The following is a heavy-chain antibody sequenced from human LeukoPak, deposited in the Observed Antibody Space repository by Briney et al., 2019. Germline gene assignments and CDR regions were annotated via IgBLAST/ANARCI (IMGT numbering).Heavy chain of an antibody. V-gene: IGHV1-8*01. D-gene: IGHD1-26*01. Sequence: GASVKVSCKACVYTFTSYDIKWVRQATGQGLEWMGWMNPNSDNTGYAQKFQGRVTMTRNTSISTAYMELSSLRSEDTAVYYCARAYSGSLLAAGWFDPWGQGTLVTVSS. CDR1: VYTFTSYD. J-gene: IGHJ5*02. CDR2: MNPNSDNT. CDR3: ARAYSGSLLAAGWFDP.